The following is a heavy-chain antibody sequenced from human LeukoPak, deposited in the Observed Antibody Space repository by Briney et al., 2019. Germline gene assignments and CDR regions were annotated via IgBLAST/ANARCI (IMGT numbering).Heavy chain of an antibody. CDR1: GDTFTGYY. CDR2: INPNSGGT. D-gene: IGHD3-22*01. V-gene: IGHV1-2*02. CDR3: AGSNHYYDSSGYPYAFDI. J-gene: IGHJ3*02. Sequence: ASVKVSCKASGDTFTGYYMHWVRQAPGQGLEWMGWINPNSGGTNYAQKFQGRVTMTRDTSISTAYMELSRLRSDDTAVYYCAGSNHYYDSSGYPYAFDIWGQGTMVTVSS.